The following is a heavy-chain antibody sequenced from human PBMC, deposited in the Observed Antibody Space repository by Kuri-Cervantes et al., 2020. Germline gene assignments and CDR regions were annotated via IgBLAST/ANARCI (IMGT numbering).Heavy chain of an antibody. CDR2: INAGNDKT. V-gene: IGHV1-3*01. CDR3: ARGFNTRYSSSFYVFDS. Sequence: ASVKVSCKASGYNFMSSALHWVRQAPGQRLEWMGWINAGNDKTRYSEKFQGRVNISRDTSANIGYMELSSLTSEDTALHFCARGFNTRYSSSFYVFDSWGQGTLVTVSS. D-gene: IGHD6-13*01. J-gene: IGHJ4*02. CDR1: GYNFMSSA.